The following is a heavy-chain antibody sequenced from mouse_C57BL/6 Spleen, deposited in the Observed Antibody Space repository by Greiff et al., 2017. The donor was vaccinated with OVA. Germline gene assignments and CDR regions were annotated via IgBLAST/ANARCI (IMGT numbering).Heavy chain of an antibody. J-gene: IGHJ3*01. Sequence: DVHLVESGPGLVKPSQSLSLTCSVTGYSITSGYYWNWIRQFPGNKLEWMGYISYDGSNNYNPSLKNRISITRDTSKNQFFLKLNSVTTEDTATYYCARPYYDYDGFAYWGQGTLVTVSA. D-gene: IGHD2-4*01. V-gene: IGHV3-6*01. CDR3: ARPYYDYDGFAY. CDR1: GYSITSGYY. CDR2: ISYDGSN.